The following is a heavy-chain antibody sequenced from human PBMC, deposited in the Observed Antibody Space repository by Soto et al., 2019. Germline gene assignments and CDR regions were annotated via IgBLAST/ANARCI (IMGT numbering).Heavy chain of an antibody. D-gene: IGHD3-3*01. CDR1: GFTFSSYW. J-gene: IGHJ4*02. CDR3: ARETVDYDFWSGLFDY. V-gene: IGHV3-7*01. CDR2: IKQDGSEK. Sequence: GGSLRLSCAASGFTFSSYWMSWVRQAPGKGLEWVANIKQDGSEKYYVDSVKGRFTISRDNAKNSLYLQMNSLRAEDTAVYYCARETVDYDFWSGLFDYWGQGTLVTVSS.